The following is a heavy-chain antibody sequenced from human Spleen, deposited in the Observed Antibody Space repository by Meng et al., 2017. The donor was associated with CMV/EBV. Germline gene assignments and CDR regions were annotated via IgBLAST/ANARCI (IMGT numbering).Heavy chain of an antibody. Sequence: SETLSLICTVSGGSISSYYWSWIRQPPGKGLEWIGYIYYSGSTNYNPSLKSRVTISVDTSKNQFSLKLSSVTAADTAVYYCARDTNIKYSSSPTGGFDPWGQGTLVTVSS. J-gene: IGHJ5*02. V-gene: IGHV4-59*12. CDR1: GGSISSYY. CDR3: ARDTNIKYSSSPTGGFDP. D-gene: IGHD6-6*01. CDR2: IYYSGST.